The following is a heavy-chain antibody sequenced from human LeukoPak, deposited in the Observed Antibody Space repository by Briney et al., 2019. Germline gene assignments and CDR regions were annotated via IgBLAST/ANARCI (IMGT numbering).Heavy chain of an antibody. Sequence: SETLSLTCTVSSGSISNYWSWIRQPPGKGLEWIGYIYYSGSTNYNPSLKSRVTISVDTSKNQFSLKLSSVTAADTAVYYCAHSWSGYYYFDYWGQGTLVTVSS. V-gene: IGHV4-59*01. J-gene: IGHJ4*02. CDR2: IYYSGST. CDR3: AHSWSGYYYFDY. D-gene: IGHD3-3*01. CDR1: SGSISNY.